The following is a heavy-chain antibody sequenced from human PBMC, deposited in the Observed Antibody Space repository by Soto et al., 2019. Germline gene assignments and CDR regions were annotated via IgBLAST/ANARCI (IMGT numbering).Heavy chain of an antibody. J-gene: IGHJ4*02. CDR1: GFTFSSYA. CDR2: ISGSGGHT. Sequence: GESLKISCAASGFTFSSYAMSWVRQAPGKGLEWVSGISGSGGHTYYADSGKGRFTISRDNSKNTLYLQMSSLRAEDTAVYYCAKVPRYCSGGSCYGGYFDYWGQGTLVTVSS. D-gene: IGHD2-15*01. V-gene: IGHV3-23*01. CDR3: AKVPRYCSGGSCYGGYFDY.